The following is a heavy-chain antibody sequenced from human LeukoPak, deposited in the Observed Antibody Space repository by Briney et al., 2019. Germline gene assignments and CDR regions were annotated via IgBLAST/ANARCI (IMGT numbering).Heavy chain of an antibody. V-gene: IGHV4-61*01. CDR1: GGSISSSSYY. CDR3: ARSIVGAILVRYFDY. CDR2: IYYSGST. D-gene: IGHD1-26*01. Sequence: SETLSLTCTVSGGSISSSSYYWNWIRQPPGKGLEWIGNIYYSGSTNYNPSLKSRVTMSLDTSKNQFSLKLSSVTAADTAVYYCARSIVGAILVRYFDYWGQGTLVTVSS. J-gene: IGHJ4*02.